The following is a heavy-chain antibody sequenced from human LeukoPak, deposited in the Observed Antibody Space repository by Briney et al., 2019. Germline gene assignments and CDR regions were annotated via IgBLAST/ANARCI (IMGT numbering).Heavy chain of an antibody. D-gene: IGHD2-2*01. V-gene: IGHV3-66*02. CDR1: GFTVSSNY. Sequence: PGGSLRLSCAASGFTVSSNYMSWVRQAPGKGLEWVSVIYSGGSTYYADSVRGRFTISRDNSKNTLYLQMNSLRADDTAVYYCARGVPCSSTSCYYFDYWGQGTLVTVSS. CDR3: ARGVPCSSTSCYYFDY. J-gene: IGHJ4*02. CDR2: IYSGGST.